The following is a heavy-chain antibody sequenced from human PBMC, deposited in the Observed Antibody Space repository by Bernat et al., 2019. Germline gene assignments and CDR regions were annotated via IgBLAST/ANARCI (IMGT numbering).Heavy chain of an antibody. V-gene: IGHV3-30*03. J-gene: IGHJ4*02. Sequence: QVQLVESGGGVVQPGRSLRLSCVASGFTFSSYGMHWVRQAPGKGLEWVAVISYDGSNKYYADSVKGRFTISRDNFKNTLHLQMNSLRAEDTAVYCCALGLERYYFDYWGQGTLVTVSS. CDR1: GFTFSSYG. CDR2: ISYDGSNK. D-gene: IGHD3-3*01. CDR3: ALGLERYYFDY.